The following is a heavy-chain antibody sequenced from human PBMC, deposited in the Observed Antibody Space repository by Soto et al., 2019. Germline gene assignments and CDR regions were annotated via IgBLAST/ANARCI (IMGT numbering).Heavy chain of an antibody. V-gene: IGHV3-23*01. Sequence: LRLSCAASGFTFNSYALSWVRQAPGKGLEWVSTISGGDTYYADFVKGRFTISRDISKNTLYLQMDGLRAEDTAIYYCTKDRETAWFPDFWGQGVLVTVSS. D-gene: IGHD3-10*01. CDR3: TKDRETAWFPDF. CDR2: ISGGDT. J-gene: IGHJ4*02. CDR1: GFTFNSYA.